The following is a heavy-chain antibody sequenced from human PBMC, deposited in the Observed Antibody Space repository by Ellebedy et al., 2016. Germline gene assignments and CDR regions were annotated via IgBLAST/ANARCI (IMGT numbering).Heavy chain of an antibody. V-gene: IGHV4-38-2*02. Sequence: SETLSLTXTVSGYSISSGYYWGWIRQPPGKGLEWIGEINHSGSTNYNPSLKSRVTISVDTSKNQFSLKLSSVTAADTAVYYCARLVYDFWSGYPDYWGQGTLVTVSS. CDR1: GYSISSGYY. CDR3: ARLVYDFWSGYPDY. D-gene: IGHD3-3*01. J-gene: IGHJ4*02. CDR2: INHSGST.